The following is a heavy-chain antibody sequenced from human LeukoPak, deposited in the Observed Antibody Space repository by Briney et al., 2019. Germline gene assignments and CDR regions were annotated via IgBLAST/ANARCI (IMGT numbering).Heavy chain of an antibody. J-gene: IGHJ4*02. CDR3: ARDLGHAGTIPDY. Sequence: GGSLRLSCAASGFTFSSYAMSWVRQAPGKGLEWVSAISGSGGSTYYADSVKGRFTISRDNSKNTLYLQMNSLRAEDTAVYYCARDLGHAGTIPDYWGQGTLVTVSS. CDR1: GFTFSSYA. V-gene: IGHV3-23*01. D-gene: IGHD6-13*01. CDR2: ISGSGGST.